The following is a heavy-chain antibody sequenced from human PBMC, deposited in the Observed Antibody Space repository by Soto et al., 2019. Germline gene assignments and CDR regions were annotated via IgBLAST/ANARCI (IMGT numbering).Heavy chain of an antibody. CDR3: ARGYGDAHDY. Sequence: QVQLVQSGAEVKKTGSSVKVSCKASGGTFSSYTISWVRQAPGQGLEWMGRIIPMFGIANYAQKFQGRVTITADKSTSTAYMEVSSLCSEDTGVYYCARGYGDAHDYWGQGTLVTVSS. CDR2: IIPMFGIA. V-gene: IGHV1-69*02. CDR1: GGTFSSYT. D-gene: IGHD4-17*01. J-gene: IGHJ4*02.